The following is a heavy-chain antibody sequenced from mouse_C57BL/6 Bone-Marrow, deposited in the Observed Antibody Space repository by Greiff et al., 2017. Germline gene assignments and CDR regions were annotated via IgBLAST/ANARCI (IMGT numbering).Heavy chain of an antibody. Sequence: EVQLQQSGPELVKPGASVKIFCKASGYTFTDYYMNWVKQSHGKSLEWIGDINPNNGGTSYNQKFKGKATLTVDKSSSTAYMDLRSLTSEDSAVYYCARGIYDGYLLYFGYWGQGATLTVSS. CDR1: GYTFTDYY. V-gene: IGHV1-26*01. CDR3: ARGIYDGYLLYFGY. J-gene: IGHJ2*01. D-gene: IGHD2-3*01. CDR2: INPNNGGT.